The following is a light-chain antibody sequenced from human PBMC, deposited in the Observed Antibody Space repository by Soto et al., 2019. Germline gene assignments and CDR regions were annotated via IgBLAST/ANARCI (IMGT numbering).Light chain of an antibody. V-gene: IGKV3-15*01. CDR3: QQYTSWPYT. J-gene: IGKJ2*01. Sequence: EIVLTQSPATLSVSPGERASLSCRASQSVGSNLAWYQQTPGQAPRLLIYGASTRATDIPARFSGSGSGTDFTLTISSLQSEDFAVYSCQQYTSWPYTFGQGTKVEIK. CDR1: QSVGSN. CDR2: GAS.